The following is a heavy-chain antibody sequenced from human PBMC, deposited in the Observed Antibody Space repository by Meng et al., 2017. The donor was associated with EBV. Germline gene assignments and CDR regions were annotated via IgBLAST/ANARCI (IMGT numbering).Heavy chain of an antibody. Sequence: QGQLVRCGAEAKKPGASLKVSCKASGYTFTGYYMHWVRQAPGQGLEWMGRINPNSGGTNYAQKFQGRVTMTRDTSISTAYMELSRLRSDDTAVYYCARVGIAVAGTGDYWGQGTLVTVSS. D-gene: IGHD6-19*01. CDR3: ARVGIAVAGTGDY. J-gene: IGHJ4*02. CDR1: GYTFTGYY. CDR2: INPNSGGT. V-gene: IGHV1-2*06.